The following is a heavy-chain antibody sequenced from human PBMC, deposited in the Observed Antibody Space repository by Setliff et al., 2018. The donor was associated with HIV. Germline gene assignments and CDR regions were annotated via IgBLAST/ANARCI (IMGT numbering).Heavy chain of an antibody. CDR2: IYYSGTT. Sequence: PSETLSLTCTVAGGFVSRSNYVWGWVRQSPKKGLEWIGSIYYSGTTYYNPNLKSRVSISIDTTKNQFSLKLTSMTAADTAVYYCVRTWSSTSWGIYYYYYMDIWGKGSTVTVSS. CDR3: VRTWSSTSWGIYYYYYMDI. CDR1: GGFVSRSNYV. J-gene: IGHJ6*03. V-gene: IGHV4-39*01. D-gene: IGHD6-6*01.